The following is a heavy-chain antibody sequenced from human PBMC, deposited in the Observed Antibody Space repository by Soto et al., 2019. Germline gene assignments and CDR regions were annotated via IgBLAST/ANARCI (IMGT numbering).Heavy chain of an antibody. D-gene: IGHD3-3*01. Sequence: SETLSPTYTVSNVPIISYSYPWGWIRQPPWKGLEWIASISYNGDTYYNPSLNSRVTISKETSNDQFSLRLTSVSAADTAVYYCARHFSYDFWSGYSRAPYYFDYWGQGTLVS. CDR3: ARHFSYDFWSGYSRAPYYFDY. CDR2: ISYNGDT. CDR1: NVPIISYSYP. V-gene: IGHV4-39*01. J-gene: IGHJ4*02.